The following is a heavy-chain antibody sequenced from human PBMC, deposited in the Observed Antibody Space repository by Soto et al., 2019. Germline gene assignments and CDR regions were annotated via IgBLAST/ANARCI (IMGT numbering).Heavy chain of an antibody. D-gene: IGHD6-6*01. V-gene: IGHV3-48*03. CDR1: GFTFSSYE. J-gene: IGHJ6*02. CDR2: ISSSGSTI. CDR3: AGDKRCSSSYYYYGMDV. Sequence: GGSLRLSCAASGFTFSSYEMNWVRQAPGKGMEWVSYISSSGSTIYYADSVKGRFTISRDNAKNSLYLQMNSLRAEDTAVYYCAGDKRCSSSYYYYGMDVWGQGTPVTVSS.